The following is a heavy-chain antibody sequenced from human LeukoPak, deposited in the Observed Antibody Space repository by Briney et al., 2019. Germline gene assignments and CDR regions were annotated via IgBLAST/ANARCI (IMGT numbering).Heavy chain of an antibody. CDR2: ISAYNGNT. CDR3: ARLGGYDPGRRDNWFDP. Sequence: ASVKVPCKASGYTFTSYGINWVRQAPGQGLKWMGWISAYNGNTNYAQKLQGRVTMTTDTSTSTAYMELRSLRSDDTAVYYCARLGGYDPGRRDNWFDPWGQGTLVTVSS. V-gene: IGHV1-18*01. CDR1: GYTFTSYG. D-gene: IGHD5-12*01. J-gene: IGHJ5*02.